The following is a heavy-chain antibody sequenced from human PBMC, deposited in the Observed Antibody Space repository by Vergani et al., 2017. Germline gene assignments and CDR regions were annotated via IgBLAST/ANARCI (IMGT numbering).Heavy chain of an antibody. D-gene: IGHD2-15*01. CDR2: IWYDGSNK. CDR3: ASSAAALPNWFDP. J-gene: IGHJ5*02. V-gene: IGHV3-33*08. CDR1: GFTFSSYA. Sequence: QVQLVESGGGVVQPGRSLRLSCAASGFTFSSYAMHWVRQAPGKGLEWVAVIWYDGSNKYYADSVKGRFTISRDNSKNTLYLQMNSLRAEDTAVYYCASSAAALPNWFDPWGQGTLVTVSS.